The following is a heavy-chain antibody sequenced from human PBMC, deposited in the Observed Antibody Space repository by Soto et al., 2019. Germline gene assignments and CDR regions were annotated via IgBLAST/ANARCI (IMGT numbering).Heavy chain of an antibody. Sequence: PGESLKISCKGSGYSFTSYWIDWVRQMPGKGLEWMGIIYPGDSDTRYSPSFQGQVTISADKSISTAYLQWSSLKASDTAMYYCARHKIERDYGDYEYYYYGMDVWGQGTTVTVSS. D-gene: IGHD4-17*01. CDR2: IYPGDSDT. V-gene: IGHV5-51*01. CDR1: GYSFTSYW. CDR3: ARHKIERDYGDYEYYYYGMDV. J-gene: IGHJ6*02.